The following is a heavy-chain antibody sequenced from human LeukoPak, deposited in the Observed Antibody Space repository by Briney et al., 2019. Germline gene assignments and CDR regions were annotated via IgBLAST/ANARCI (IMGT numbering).Heavy chain of an antibody. D-gene: IGHD2-2*01. CDR3: ARGGIGYCTSTSCSFDS. CDR2: TYYRSKWYN. J-gene: IGHJ4*02. V-gene: IGHV6-1*01. Sequence: SQTLSLTCAISGDSVSTNSAAWNWIRQSPSRGLEWLGRTYYRSKWYNDYGVSVKSRIIINPDTSKNQFSLPLNSGTPEDTAVYYCARGGIGYCTSTSCSFDSWGQGTLVTVSS. CDR1: GDSVSTNSAA.